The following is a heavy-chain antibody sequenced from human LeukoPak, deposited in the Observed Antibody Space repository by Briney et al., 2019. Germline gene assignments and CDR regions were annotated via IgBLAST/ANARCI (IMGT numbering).Heavy chain of an antibody. V-gene: IGHV3-15*01. Sequence: GGSLRLSCAASGFTFSNAWMSWVRQAPGKGLEWVGRIKSKTDGGTTDYAAPVKGRFTISRDDSKNTLYLQMNSLKTEDTAVYYCTAHFGAGHRGLGSGGFDIWGQGTMVTVSS. CDR2: IKSKTDGGTT. J-gene: IGHJ3*02. CDR1: GFTFSNAW. CDR3: TAHFGAGHRGLGSGGFDI. D-gene: IGHD3-3*01.